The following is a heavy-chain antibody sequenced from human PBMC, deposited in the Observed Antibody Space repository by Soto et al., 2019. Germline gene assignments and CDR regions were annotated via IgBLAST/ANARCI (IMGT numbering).Heavy chain of an antibody. CDR2: IYWNDDK. Sequence: QITLKESGPTLVNPTQTLTLTCTFSGFSLSTSGVGVGWIRQPPGKALEWLALIYWNDDKRYSPSLKSRLTITKDTSKNQVVLTMTNMDPVDTATYYCAHSSARPAHYYYYYGMDVWGQGTTVTVSS. CDR3: AHSSARPAHYYYYYGMDV. V-gene: IGHV2-5*01. CDR1: GFSLSTSGVG. J-gene: IGHJ6*02. D-gene: IGHD6-6*01.